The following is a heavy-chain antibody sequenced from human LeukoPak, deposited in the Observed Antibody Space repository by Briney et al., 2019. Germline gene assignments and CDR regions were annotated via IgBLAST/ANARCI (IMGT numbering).Heavy chain of an antibody. J-gene: IGHJ3*02. V-gene: IGHV3-48*03. CDR2: ISSSGSTI. D-gene: IGHD2-21*02. CDR3: ARGGTYCGGDCYDDFDI. Sequence: QPGGSLRLSCAASGFTFDDYGMNWVRQAPGKGLEWVSYISSSGSTIYYADSVKGRFTISRDNAKNSLYLQMNSLRAEDTAVYYCARGGTYCGGDCYDDFDIWGQGTMVTVSS. CDR1: GFTFDDYG.